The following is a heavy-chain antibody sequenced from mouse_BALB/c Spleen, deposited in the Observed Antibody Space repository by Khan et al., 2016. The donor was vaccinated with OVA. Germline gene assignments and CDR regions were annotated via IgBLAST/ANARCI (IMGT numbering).Heavy chain of an antibody. CDR2: IDPENGDT. CDR3: ARDGYSRWFAY. J-gene: IGHJ3*01. D-gene: IGHD2-3*01. V-gene: IGHV14-1*02. CDR1: GFNIKDYY. Sequence: EVQLKQSGAELVRPGALVKLSCKASGFNIKDYYMHWVKQRPEQGLVWIGRIDPENGDTIYDPKFQGKASITSDTSSNTAYLQLSSLTSEDTAVYYCARDGYSRWFAYWGQGTLVTVSA.